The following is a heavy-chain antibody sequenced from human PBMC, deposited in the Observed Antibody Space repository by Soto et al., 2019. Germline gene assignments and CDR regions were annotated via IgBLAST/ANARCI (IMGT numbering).Heavy chain of an antibody. Sequence: VQSGAEVKKPGASVKVSCKASGDTFISSGISWVRQAPGQGLEWMGWISGYKGDTNYAQKFQGRVTLTTDTSTSTAYMELRSLTPGDTAIYYCARIDYCSGGNCYSAFDIWGQGTLVTVSS. CDR2: ISGYKGDT. CDR1: GDTFISSG. V-gene: IGHV1-18*01. CDR3: ARIDYCSGGNCYSAFDI. D-gene: IGHD2-15*01. J-gene: IGHJ3*02.